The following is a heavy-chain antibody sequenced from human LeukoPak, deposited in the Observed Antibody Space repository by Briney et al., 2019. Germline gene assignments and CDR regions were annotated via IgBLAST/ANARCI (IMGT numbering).Heavy chain of an antibody. J-gene: IGHJ4*02. CDR3: ARDVSGWPPAPHFDY. V-gene: IGHV4-59*01. D-gene: IGHD6-19*01. CDR1: GGSISSYY. CDR2: IYYSGST. Sequence: PSETLSLTCTVSGGSISSYYWSWIRQPPGKGLEWIGYIYYSGSTNYNPSLKCRVTISVDTSKNQFSLKLSSVTAADTAVYYCARDVSGWPPAPHFDYWGQGTLVTVSS.